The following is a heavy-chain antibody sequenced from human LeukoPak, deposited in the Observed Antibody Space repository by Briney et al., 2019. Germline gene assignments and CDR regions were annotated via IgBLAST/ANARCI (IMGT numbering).Heavy chain of an antibody. CDR1: GFTFNNYA. J-gene: IGHJ6*02. CDR3: AREEAKYYYDSSGYYYYYYGMDV. D-gene: IGHD3-22*01. V-gene: IGHV3-23*01. Sequence: GGSLRLSCAASGFTFNNYAMSWVRQAPGKGLEWVSFIVGSGGSTSYADSVKGRFTISRDNSKNTLYPQMNSLRAEDTAVYYCAREEAKYYYDSSGYYYYYYGMDVWGQGTTVTVSS. CDR2: IVGSGGST.